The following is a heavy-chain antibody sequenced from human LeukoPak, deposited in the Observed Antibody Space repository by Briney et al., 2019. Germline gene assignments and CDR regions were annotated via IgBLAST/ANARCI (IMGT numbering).Heavy chain of an antibody. V-gene: IGHV4-39*07. CDR1: GGSISRSADY. CDR3: ARGRLRIAARREAYFDY. Sequence: PSETLSLTCTVSGGSISRSADYWAWIRQLPGKGLEWIGSINYSGNTYYNPSLKSRVTISVDTSKNQFSLKLSSVTAADTAVYYCARGRLRIAARREAYFDYWGQGTLVTVSS. CDR2: INYSGNT. J-gene: IGHJ4*02. D-gene: IGHD6-6*01.